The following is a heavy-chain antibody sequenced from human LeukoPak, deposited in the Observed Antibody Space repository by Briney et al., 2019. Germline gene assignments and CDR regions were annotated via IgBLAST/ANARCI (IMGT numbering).Heavy chain of an antibody. Sequence: GESLKISCKGSGYSFTSYWIGWVRQMPGKGLEWMGIIYPGDSDTRYSPSFQGQVTISADKSISTAYLQWSSLKASDTAMYYCARVVLLWFGESSSDYGMDVWGQGTTVTVSS. J-gene: IGHJ6*02. CDR3: ARVVLLWFGESSSDYGMDV. V-gene: IGHV5-51*01. CDR2: IYPGDSDT. D-gene: IGHD3-10*01. CDR1: GYSFTSYW.